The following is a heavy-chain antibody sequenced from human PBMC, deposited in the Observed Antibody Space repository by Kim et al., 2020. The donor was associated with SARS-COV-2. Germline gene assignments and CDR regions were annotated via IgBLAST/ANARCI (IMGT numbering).Heavy chain of an antibody. CDR2: MSYDGSQI. CDR3: AKDTSGYYLGVGFEH. J-gene: IGHJ1*01. D-gene: IGHD3-22*01. Sequence: GGSLRLSCEVSGFNVNNYGMHWVRQAPGKGLEWVAIMSYDGSQIDYADSVKGRFTISRDNSKNTLFLQMNSLRADDTAVYYCAKDTSGYYLGVGFEHWG. V-gene: IGHV3-30*18. CDR1: GFNVNNYG.